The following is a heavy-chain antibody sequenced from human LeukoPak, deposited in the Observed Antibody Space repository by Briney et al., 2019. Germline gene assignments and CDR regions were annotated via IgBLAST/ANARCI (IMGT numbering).Heavy chain of an antibody. J-gene: IGHJ4*02. CDR1: SGSISTSNYY. CDR2: IYYSGST. CDR3: ARVTGYRIEDYFDY. Sequence: KPSETLSLTCTVSSGSISTSNYYWSWLRQPPGKGLEWIGYIYYSGSTNNNPSLKSRVTISVETSKNEFSLKLRSVTAADTAVYYCARVTGYRIEDYFDYWGQGTLVTVSS. V-gene: IGHV4-61*01. D-gene: IGHD6-13*01.